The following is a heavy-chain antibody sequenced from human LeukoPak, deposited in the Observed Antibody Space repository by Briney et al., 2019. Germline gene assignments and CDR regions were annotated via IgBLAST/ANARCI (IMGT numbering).Heavy chain of an antibody. Sequence: GGSLRLSCAASGFTFSSYGMHWVRQAPGKGLEWVAFIRYDESNKYYADSVKGRFTISRDNSKNTLYLQMNSLRAEDTAVYYCAKDRVVVTPVDAFDIWGQGTMVTVSS. CDR3: AKDRVVVTPVDAFDI. V-gene: IGHV3-30*02. CDR2: IRYDESNK. CDR1: GFTFSSYG. J-gene: IGHJ3*02. D-gene: IGHD4-23*01.